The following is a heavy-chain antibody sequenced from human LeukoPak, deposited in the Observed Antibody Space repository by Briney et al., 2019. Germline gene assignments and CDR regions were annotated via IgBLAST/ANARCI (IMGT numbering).Heavy chain of an antibody. D-gene: IGHD1-26*01. Sequence: SQTLSLTCAVSGGPISSGGYSWSWIRQPPGKGLEWIGYIYHSGSTYYNPSLKSRVTISVDRSKNQFSLKLSSVTAADTAVYYCAGSGSYYIFSYWGQGTLVTVSS. CDR2: IYHSGST. CDR3: AGSGSYYIFSY. CDR1: GGPISSGGYS. V-gene: IGHV4-30-2*01. J-gene: IGHJ4*02.